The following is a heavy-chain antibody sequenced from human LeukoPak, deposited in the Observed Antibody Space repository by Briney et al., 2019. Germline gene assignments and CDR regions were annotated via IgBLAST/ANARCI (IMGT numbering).Heavy chain of an antibody. CDR1: EFTFSSYA. D-gene: IGHD2-2*01. CDR2: ISDSGGST. CDR3: AKDRRACSSSSCYYRFDY. V-gene: IGHV3-23*01. Sequence: GGSLRLSCAASEFTFSSYAMSWVRQAPGKGLEWVSAISDSGGSTYYADSVKDRFTVSRDNSKNTMYLQMNSLRAEDTAVYYCAKDRRACSSSSCYYRFDYWGQGTLVTVSS. J-gene: IGHJ4*02.